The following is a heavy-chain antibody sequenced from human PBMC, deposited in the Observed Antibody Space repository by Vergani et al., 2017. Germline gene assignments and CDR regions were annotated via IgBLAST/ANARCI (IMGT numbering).Heavy chain of an antibody. V-gene: IGHV3-23*01. Sequence: EVQLLESGGGLVQPGGSLRLSCAASGFTFSSYAMSWVRQAPGKGLEWVSAISGSGGSTYYADSVKGRFTISRDNSKNTLYLQMNSLRAEDTAVYYCAKRGAAMVNGGAYNWFDPWGQGTLVTVSS. CDR2: ISGSGGST. J-gene: IGHJ5*02. D-gene: IGHD5-18*01. CDR1: GFTFSSYA. CDR3: AKRGAAMVNGGAYNWFDP.